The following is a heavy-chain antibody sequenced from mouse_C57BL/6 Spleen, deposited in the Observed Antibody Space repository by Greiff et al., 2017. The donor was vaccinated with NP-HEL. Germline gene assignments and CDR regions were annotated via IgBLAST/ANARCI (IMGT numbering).Heavy chain of an antibody. CDR2: IAPETGGT. CDR1: GYTFTDYE. V-gene: IGHV1-15*01. Sequence: QVQLQQSGAELVRPGASVTLSCKASGYTFTDYEMHWVKQTPVHGLEWIGAIAPETGGTAYNQKFKGKAILTADKSSSTAYMELRSLTSEDSAVYYCTREVVYYGSSYGYFDVWGTGTTVTVSS. D-gene: IGHD1-1*01. J-gene: IGHJ1*03. CDR3: TREVVYYGSSYGYFDV.